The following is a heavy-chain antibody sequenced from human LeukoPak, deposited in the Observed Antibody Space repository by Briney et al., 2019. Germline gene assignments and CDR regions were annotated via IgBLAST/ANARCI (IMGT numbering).Heavy chain of an antibody. D-gene: IGHD6-13*01. CDR2: SCTSGST. CDR3: ARHQHQLVTGYDY. J-gene: IGHJ4*02. V-gene: IGHV4-4*09. Sequence: SETLSLTCTVSGDSISSYCWNCIRQPPGKGLEWIGYSCTSGSTNYNPSLMSRVTISVDTSKNQFSLKLISVTAADTAVYYCARHQHQLVTGYDYWGQGTLVTVSS. CDR1: GDSISSYC.